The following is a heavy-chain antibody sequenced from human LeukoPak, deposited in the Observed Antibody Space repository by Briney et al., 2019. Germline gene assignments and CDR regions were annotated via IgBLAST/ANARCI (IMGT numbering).Heavy chain of an antibody. D-gene: IGHD1-1*01. CDR2: INPNSGGT. J-gene: IGHJ3*02. Sequence: ASVKVSCKASGYTFTGYYMHWVRQAPGQGLEGMGWINPNSGGTNYAQKFQGRVTMTRDTSISTAYMELSRLRSDDTAVYYCASTTGTTQSDAFDIWGQGTMVTVSS. V-gene: IGHV1-2*02. CDR3: ASTTGTTQSDAFDI. CDR1: GYTFTGYY.